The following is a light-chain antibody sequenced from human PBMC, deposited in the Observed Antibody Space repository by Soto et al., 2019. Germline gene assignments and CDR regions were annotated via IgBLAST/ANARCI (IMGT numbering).Light chain of an antibody. J-gene: IGLJ1*01. CDR1: SSDVGGYNY. V-gene: IGLV2-14*01. CDR3: SSYSNSSPHSV. Sequence: QSALTQPASVSGSPGQSITISCTGTSSDVGGYNYVSWYQQHPDKAPKLMIYEVSNRPSGVSNRFSGSKSGNTASLTISGLQAEDEADYYYSSYSNSSPHSVFGTGTKLTVL. CDR2: EVS.